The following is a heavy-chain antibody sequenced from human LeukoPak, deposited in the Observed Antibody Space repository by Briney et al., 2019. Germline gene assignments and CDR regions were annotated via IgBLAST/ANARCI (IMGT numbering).Heavy chain of an antibody. D-gene: IGHD3-10*01. J-gene: IGHJ6*04. CDR2: INHSGST. CDR1: GGSFSGYY. V-gene: IGHV4-34*01. CDR3: ARGSGITMVRGVIVSGMDV. Sequence: SETLSLTCAVYGGSFSGYYWSWIRQPPGKALEWIGEINHSGSTNYNPSLKSRVTISVDTSKNQFSLKLSSVTAADTAVYYCARGSGITMVRGVIVSGMDVWGKGTTVTVSS.